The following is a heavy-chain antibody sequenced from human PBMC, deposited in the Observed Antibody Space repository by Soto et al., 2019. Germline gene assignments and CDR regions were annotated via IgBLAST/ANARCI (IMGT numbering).Heavy chain of an antibody. CDR2: TYYRSKWYN. CDR1: GDSVSSNSAA. V-gene: IGHV6-1*01. D-gene: IGHD1-26*01. CDR3: VRDLGFDFDY. Sequence: SQTLSLPCAISGDSVSSNSAAWNWIRQSPSRGLEWLGRTYYRSKWYNDYAVSVNSRITINPDTSKNQFSLQLKSLTPEDTAVYYCVRDLGFDFDYWGQGTLVTVSS. J-gene: IGHJ4*02.